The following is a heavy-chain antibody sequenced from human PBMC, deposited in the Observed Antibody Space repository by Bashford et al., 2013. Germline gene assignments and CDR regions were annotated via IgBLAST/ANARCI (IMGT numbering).Heavy chain of an antibody. Sequence: ASVKVSCKASGYSFINYPMHWVRQAPGQRLEWMGWINADNGNTEYSQKFQGRVTISRDTAITTLFMELTRLESDDTAMYYCARGSRVASEAFDVWGQGTMVTVSS. CDR2: INADNGNT. CDR1: GYSFINYP. J-gene: IGHJ3*01. D-gene: IGHD5-12*01. V-gene: IGHV1-3*01. CDR3: ARGSRVASEAFDV.